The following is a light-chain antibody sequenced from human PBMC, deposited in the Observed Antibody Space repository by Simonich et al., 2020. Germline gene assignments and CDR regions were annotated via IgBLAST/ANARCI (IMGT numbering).Light chain of an antibody. CDR3: QQYYSTPWT. J-gene: IGKJ1*01. CDR1: QSVLYSSNNKNY. V-gene: IGKV4-1*01. Sequence: DIVMTQSPDSLAVSLGERATINCKSSQSVLYSSNNKNYLAWYQQKPGQPTKLLIYWASTRESGVPDRFSGSGSGTDFTHTISSLQAEDVAVYYCQQYYSTPWTFGQGTKVEIK. CDR2: WAS.